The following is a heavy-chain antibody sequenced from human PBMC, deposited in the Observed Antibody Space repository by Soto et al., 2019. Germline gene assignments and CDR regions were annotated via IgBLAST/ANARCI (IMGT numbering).Heavy chain of an antibody. D-gene: IGHD6-13*01. V-gene: IGHV3-74*03. CDR2: INRDGSFS. CDR3: ARVFKIWSSSNWYYIDY. CDR1: GFTFSDYW. J-gene: IGHJ4*02. Sequence: AGGSLRLSCAASGFTFSDYWMHWVRQAPGRGLMWVSRINRDGSFSTYADSVKGRFTISRDNAKNTLFLQMNSLRAEDTAVYYCARVFKIWSSSNWYYIDYWGQGSLVTVSS.